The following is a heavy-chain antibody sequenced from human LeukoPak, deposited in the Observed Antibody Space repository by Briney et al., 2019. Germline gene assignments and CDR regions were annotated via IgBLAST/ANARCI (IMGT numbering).Heavy chain of an antibody. Sequence: GGSLRLSCAASGLTFRGYSMKWVRQARGKGLEWVSSVGSTTSYIKYADSVKGRFSISRDNAKNSVYLQMNGLRAEDTAVYYCAREYSSGWGFDYWGQGTLVTVSS. J-gene: IGHJ4*02. CDR2: VGSTTSYI. CDR1: GLTFRGYS. V-gene: IGHV3-21*01. D-gene: IGHD6-19*01. CDR3: AREYSSGWGFDY.